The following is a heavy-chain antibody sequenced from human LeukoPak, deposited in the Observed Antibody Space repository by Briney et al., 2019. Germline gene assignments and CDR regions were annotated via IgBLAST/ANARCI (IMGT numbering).Heavy chain of an antibody. V-gene: IGHV3-48*03. Sequence: GGSLRLSCAASGFTFSGYVMSWVRQAPGKGLEWVSYISGSGGTIYYADSVKGRFTISRDNAKNSLYLQMNSLRAEDTAVYYCARGGTAWLGELALPLPYYFDYWGEGTLVTVSS. CDR3: ARGGTAWLGELALPLPYYFDY. J-gene: IGHJ4*02. CDR1: GFTFSGYV. D-gene: IGHD3-10*01. CDR2: ISGSGGTI.